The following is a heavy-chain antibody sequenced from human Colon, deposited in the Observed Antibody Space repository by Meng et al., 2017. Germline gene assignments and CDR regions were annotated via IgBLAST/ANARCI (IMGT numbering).Heavy chain of an antibody. V-gene: IGHV4-4*02. CDR2: IYHSGAT. J-gene: IGHJ4*02. Sequence: QVLLWQEAPAPVRPSATPSLTCAASEDSFIISHWWNWLRQPPGKGLEWIAEIYHSGATNYSPSLKSRVTISLDKSKTQFDLNLKSVTAADTAVYYCARGDSTGWHLDYWGQGSLVTVSS. CDR3: ARGDSTGWHLDY. D-gene: IGHD6-19*01. CDR1: EDSFIISHW.